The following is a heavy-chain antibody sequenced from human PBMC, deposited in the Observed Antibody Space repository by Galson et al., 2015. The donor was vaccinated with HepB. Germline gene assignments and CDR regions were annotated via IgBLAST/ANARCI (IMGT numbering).Heavy chain of an antibody. Sequence: SVKVSCKASEYTFTAYHIHWVRQDPEEGLVWMGRINPASGDAISAQRFQGRVSMTRDTSIRTAYMELSGLKSDDTAVYYCAREYYYASGRFDPWGQGTQVTVSS. CDR3: AREYYYASGRFDP. V-gene: IGHV1-2*06. CDR2: INPASGDA. D-gene: IGHD3-10*01. J-gene: IGHJ5*02. CDR1: EYTFTAYH.